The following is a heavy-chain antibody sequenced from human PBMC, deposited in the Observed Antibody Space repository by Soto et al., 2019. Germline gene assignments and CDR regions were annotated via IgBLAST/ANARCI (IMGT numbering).Heavy chain of an antibody. Sequence: QVQLVQSGAEVKKPGSSVKVSCKASGGTFSSYAISWVRQAPGQGLEWMGGIIPIFGTANYAQKFQGRVTITADESTSTAYMELSSLRSEDTAVYYWAREEYSSSSIRYYYYGMDVWGQGTTVTVSS. CDR1: GGTFSSYA. J-gene: IGHJ6*02. CDR3: AREEYSSSSIRYYYYGMDV. CDR2: IIPIFGTA. V-gene: IGHV1-69*12. D-gene: IGHD6-6*01.